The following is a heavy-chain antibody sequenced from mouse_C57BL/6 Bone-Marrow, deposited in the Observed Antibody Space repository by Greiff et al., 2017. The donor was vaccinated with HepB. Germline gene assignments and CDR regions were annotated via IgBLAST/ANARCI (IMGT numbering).Heavy chain of an antibody. J-gene: IGHJ2*01. CDR3: ARSCYYGNHLDY. Sequence: VQLVESGPELVKPGASVKISCKASGYAFSSSWMNWVKQRPGKGLEWIGRIYPGDGDTNYNGKFKGKATLTADKSSSTAYMQLSSLTSEDSAVYFCARSCYYGNHLDYWGQGTTLTVSS. D-gene: IGHD2-1*01. CDR2: IYPGDGDT. V-gene: IGHV1-82*01. CDR1: GYAFSSSW.